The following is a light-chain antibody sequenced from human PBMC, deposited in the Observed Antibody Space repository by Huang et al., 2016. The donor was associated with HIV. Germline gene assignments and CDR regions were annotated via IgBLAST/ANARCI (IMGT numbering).Light chain of an antibody. CDR3: QQSYSIPWT. CDR1: QSITSY. Sequence: DIQMTQSPSSLSASVGYRVTITCRASQSITSYLNWYQQKPGKAPKLLIYAASSLQSGVPSRFSGSGSGTDFTLTISSLQPEDFATYYCQQSYSIPWTFGQGTKVEIK. V-gene: IGKV1-39*01. J-gene: IGKJ1*01. CDR2: AAS.